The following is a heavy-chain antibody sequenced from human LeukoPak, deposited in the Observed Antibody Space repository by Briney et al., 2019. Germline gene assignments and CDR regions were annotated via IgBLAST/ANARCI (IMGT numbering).Heavy chain of an antibody. D-gene: IGHD6-13*01. CDR1: GFTFSSHS. CDR3: AKGGSTTSSWYVGELDY. Sequence: GSLRLSCAASGFTFSSHSMNWVRQAPGKGLEWVSAIRGSGGSTCYADSVKGRFTISRENSKNTLYLQMNSLRAEDTAVYYCAKGGSTTSSWYVGELDYWGQGTLVTVSS. J-gene: IGHJ4*02. V-gene: IGHV3-23*01. CDR2: IRGSGGST.